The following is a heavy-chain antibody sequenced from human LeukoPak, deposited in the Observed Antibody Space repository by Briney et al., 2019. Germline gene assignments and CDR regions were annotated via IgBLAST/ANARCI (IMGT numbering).Heavy chain of an antibody. CDR3: ARENFGYSYGRLPYMDV. D-gene: IGHD5-18*01. V-gene: IGHV3-48*03. CDR2: ISSSGSTI. CDR1: GFTFSSYE. Sequence: GGSLRLSCAASGFTFSSYEMNWVRQAPGKGLEWVSYISSSGSTIYYADSAKGRFTISRDNAKNSLYLQMNSLRAEDTAVYYCARENFGYSYGRLPYMDVWGKGTTVTISS. J-gene: IGHJ6*03.